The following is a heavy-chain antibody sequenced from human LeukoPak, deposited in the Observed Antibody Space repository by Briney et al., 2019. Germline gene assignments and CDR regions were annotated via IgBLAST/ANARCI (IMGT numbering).Heavy chain of an antibody. CDR1: GFPFSNHA. CDR3: AKGLDYYGSGSYYGVTPGFDS. J-gene: IGHJ4*02. Sequence: PGRSLRLSCAASGFPFSNHAMHWVRQSPGKGLEWVAVISCDGIKKYYADFVKGRFTISRDNSKNTLYLHMSSLRPEDTAVYYCAKGLDYYGSGSYYGVTPGFDSWGQGTLVTVSS. D-gene: IGHD3-10*01. V-gene: IGHV3-30*18. CDR2: ISCDGIKK.